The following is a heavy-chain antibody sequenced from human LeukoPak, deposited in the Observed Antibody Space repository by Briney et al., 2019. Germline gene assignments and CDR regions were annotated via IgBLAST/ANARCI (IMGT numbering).Heavy chain of an antibody. J-gene: IGHJ4*02. D-gene: IGHD4-23*01. CDR2: ISHTGST. Sequence: SETLSLTCTVSGGSISSYYWSWIRQPPGKRLEWIAYISHTGSTSYNPSLKSRITISVDTSRNQFALKLSSVTAADTAVYYCANKRTPGPFDYWGQGTLVTVSS. CDR3: ANKRTPGPFDY. CDR1: GGSISSYY. V-gene: IGHV4-59*08.